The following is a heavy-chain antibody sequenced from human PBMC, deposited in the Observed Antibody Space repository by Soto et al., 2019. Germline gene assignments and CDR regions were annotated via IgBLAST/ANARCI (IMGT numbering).Heavy chain of an antibody. Sequence: SGPTLVNPTQTLTLTCTFSGFSLSTSGVGVGWIRQPPGKALEWLALIYWDDDKRYSPSLKSRLTITKDTSKNQVVLTMTNMDPVDTATYYCAHRLPQHNWNYPQGDWFDPWGQGTLVTVSS. J-gene: IGHJ5*02. D-gene: IGHD1-7*01. CDR1: GFSLSTSGVG. CDR2: IYWDDDK. V-gene: IGHV2-5*02. CDR3: AHRLPQHNWNYPQGDWFDP.